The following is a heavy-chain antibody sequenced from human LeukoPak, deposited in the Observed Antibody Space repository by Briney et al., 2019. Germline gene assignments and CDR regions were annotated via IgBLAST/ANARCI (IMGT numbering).Heavy chain of an antibody. CDR3: TRLVHGSGGDYFDY. CDR1: GFTFSGSA. J-gene: IGHJ4*02. D-gene: IGHD3-10*01. Sequence: GGSLRLSCAASGFTFSGSAMHWVRQASGKGLEWVGRIRSKANSYATAYAASVKGRFTISRDDSKNTAYLQMNSLKTEDTAVYYCTRLVHGSGGDYFDYWGQGTLVTVSS. V-gene: IGHV3-73*01. CDR2: IRSKANSYAT.